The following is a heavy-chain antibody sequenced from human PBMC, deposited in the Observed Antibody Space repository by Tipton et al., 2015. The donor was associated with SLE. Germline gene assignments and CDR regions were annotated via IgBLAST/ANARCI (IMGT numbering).Heavy chain of an antibody. J-gene: IGHJ5*02. V-gene: IGHV4-61*02. Sequence: TLSLTCTVSGDSFSSGSSSWNWVRQPAGKGLEWIGLIYNSGITNYNPSLQSRVTLSVDMSKNQFSLRLSSVTAADTAVYYCARVQAYEGFDPWGQGTLVTVSS. D-gene: IGHD3-16*01. CDR1: GDSFSSGSSS. CDR3: ARVQAYEGFDP. CDR2: IYNSGIT.